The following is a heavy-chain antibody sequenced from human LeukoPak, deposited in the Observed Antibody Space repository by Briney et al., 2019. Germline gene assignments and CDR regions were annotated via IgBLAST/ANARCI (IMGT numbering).Heavy chain of an antibody. J-gene: IGHJ5*02. CDR1: GFTFSNYW. CDR3: AGASNPWLQLT. V-gene: IGHV3-7*05. CDR2: IKQDGSVN. Sequence: PGGSLRLSCAASGFTFSNYWMIWVRQAPGKGLEWVGNIKQDGSVNRYADSVRGRFTISRDNAQTSLYLQMNSLRAEDTAVYYCAGASNPWLQLTWGQGTLVTVSS. D-gene: IGHD5-24*01.